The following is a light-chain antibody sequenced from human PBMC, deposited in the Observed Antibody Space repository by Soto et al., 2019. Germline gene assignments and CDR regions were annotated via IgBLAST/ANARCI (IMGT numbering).Light chain of an antibody. CDR2: KAS. CDR1: QTISSW. V-gene: IGKV1-5*03. CDR3: QHYNSYSEA. J-gene: IGKJ1*01. Sequence: IHMTQSPATLSGSLGDRVTITCRAGQTISSWLAWYKQKPGKAPKLLIYKASTLKSGVTSRFSGSGSGTEFTLTISSLQPDDFATYYCQHYNSYSEAFGQGTKVDI.